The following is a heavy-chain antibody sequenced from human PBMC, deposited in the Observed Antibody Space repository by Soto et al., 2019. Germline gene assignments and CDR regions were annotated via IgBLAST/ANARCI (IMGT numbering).Heavy chain of an antibody. CDR2: IIPIFGTA. J-gene: IGHJ3*02. CDR3: ARETVNFDRLDAFDI. Sequence: SVKASCKASGGTFGGYALSWVRQAPGQGLEWMGGIIPIFGTANYAQKFQGRVTITADESTSTAYMELSSLRSEDTAVYYCARETVNFDRLDAFDIWGQGTMVTVSS. D-gene: IGHD4-4*01. CDR1: GGTFGGYA. V-gene: IGHV1-69*13.